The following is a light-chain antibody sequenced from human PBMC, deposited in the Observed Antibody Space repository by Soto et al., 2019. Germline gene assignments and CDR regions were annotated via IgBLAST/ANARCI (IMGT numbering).Light chain of an antibody. CDR3: LPYDDWRT. V-gene: IGKV3-20*01. CDR1: QSISSSY. Sequence: EFALTQSPGTLSLSPGERATLSCMASQSISSSYIACHQQKPGEAPSLLISGASSRATGIPERFSGSASGTEFILTISSLQSEDFAVYYCLPYDDWRTFGQGTKVDI. J-gene: IGKJ1*01. CDR2: GAS.